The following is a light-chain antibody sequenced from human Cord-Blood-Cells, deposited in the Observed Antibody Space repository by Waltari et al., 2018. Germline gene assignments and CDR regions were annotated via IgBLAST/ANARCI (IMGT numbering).Light chain of an antibody. CDR3: CSYAGSRVV. CDR2: EGS. J-gene: IGLJ3*02. CDR1: SRDVGTYNL. V-gene: IGLV2-23*01. Sequence: QSALTQTASVSGSPGQPITIPCTGTSRDVGTYNLVSWYQQHPGKAPKLMIYEGSKRPQGVSNRFSGSKPSNTASLTLPGLQAEDEDDYYCCSYAGSRVVFGGGTKLTVL.